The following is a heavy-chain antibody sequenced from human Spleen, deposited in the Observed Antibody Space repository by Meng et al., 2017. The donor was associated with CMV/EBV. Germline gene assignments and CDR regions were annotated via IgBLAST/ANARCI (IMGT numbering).Heavy chain of an antibody. Sequence: GSLRLSCAVSGASIRNYYWTWIRQPPGKGLEWIGYIYYSGSTNYNPSLKSRVTISVDTSKNQFSLKLSSVTAADTAVYYCARALRGGSYRYFDYWGQGTLVTVSS. CDR3: ARALRGGSYRYFDY. J-gene: IGHJ4*02. CDR1: GASIRNYY. V-gene: IGHV4-59*01. CDR2: IYYSGST. D-gene: IGHD1-26*01.